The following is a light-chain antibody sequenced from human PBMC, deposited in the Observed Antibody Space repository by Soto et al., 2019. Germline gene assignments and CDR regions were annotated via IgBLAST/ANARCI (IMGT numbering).Light chain of an antibody. CDR2: GNT. CDR1: SSNIGSVYD. V-gene: IGLV1-40*01. Sequence: QSVLTQSPSVSGAPGQTVTISCTGSSSNIGSVYDVHWYQQLPGTAPKLLIYGNTNRPSGVPDRFSGSKSATSASLVITGLQAEDEADYYCQSFDSSLSGSVFGTGTKLTVL. CDR3: QSFDSSLSGSV. J-gene: IGLJ1*01.